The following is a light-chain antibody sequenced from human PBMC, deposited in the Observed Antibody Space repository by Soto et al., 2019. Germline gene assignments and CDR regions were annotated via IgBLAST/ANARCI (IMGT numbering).Light chain of an antibody. Sequence: EIVLTPSPGTLSFAPVYIAALSCKASQSVHNFLAWYQQTPGQPPRLLIYGASNRAAGIPARFSGSGSGTDFTLTIKSLEPEDFAVYYCQQRSNWPPITCGQGTRLEIK. CDR3: QQRSNWPPIT. CDR2: GAS. CDR1: QSVHNF. V-gene: IGKV3-11*01. J-gene: IGKJ5*01.